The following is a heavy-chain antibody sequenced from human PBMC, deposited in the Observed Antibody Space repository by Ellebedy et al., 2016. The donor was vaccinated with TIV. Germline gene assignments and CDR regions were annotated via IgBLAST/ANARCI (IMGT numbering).Heavy chain of an antibody. J-gene: IGHJ4*02. Sequence: PGGSLRLSCAASGFTFGCCSMSWDRQAPGQGLEWVSVISNGVNTTYADSVKGRFTSSRDNSKNTLYLQMNSLRADDTSIYYCAKLGGVLSWYADYWGLGTLVTVSS. CDR1: GFTFGCCS. CDR3: AKLGGVLSWYADY. D-gene: IGHD6-13*01. V-gene: IGHV3-23*01. CDR2: ISNGVNT.